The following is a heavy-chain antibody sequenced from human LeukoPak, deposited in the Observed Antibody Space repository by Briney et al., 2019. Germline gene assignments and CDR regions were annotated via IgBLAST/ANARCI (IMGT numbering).Heavy chain of an antibody. CDR1: GFTFSSYA. CDR2: ISGSGGST. CDR3: AKDLNDFWSGYFDAFDI. J-gene: IGHJ3*02. V-gene: IGHV3-23*01. Sequence: GGSLRLSCGASGFTFSSYAMSWARQAPGKGLEWVSAISGSGGSTYYADSVKGRFTISRDNSKNTLYLQMNSLRAEDTAVYYCAKDLNDFWSGYFDAFDIWGQGTMVTVSS. D-gene: IGHD3-3*01.